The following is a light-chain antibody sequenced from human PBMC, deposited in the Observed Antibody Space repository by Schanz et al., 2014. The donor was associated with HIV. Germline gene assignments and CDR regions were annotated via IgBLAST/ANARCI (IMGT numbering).Light chain of an antibody. Sequence: SYELTQPPSVSVAPGKTARITCGGHNIEGFSVHWYQQKSGQAPVLVMYYDNDRPSGIPARFSGSNTGNTATLTISRVEPGDEADYYCQVWDTSDHGDFGGGTKVTVL. CDR3: QVWDTSDHGD. V-gene: IGLV3-21*04. CDR2: YDN. J-gene: IGLJ2*01. CDR1: NIEGFS.